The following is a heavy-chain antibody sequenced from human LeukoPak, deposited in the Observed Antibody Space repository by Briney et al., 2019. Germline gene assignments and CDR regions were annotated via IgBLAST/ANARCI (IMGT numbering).Heavy chain of an antibody. Sequence: PGGSLRLSCAAFRYTFSRYAMTWVRQAPGKGLEWVSTISGSAGRTYYADSVKGRFTISRDNSKNTLYLQLNSLRAEDTAVYYWAKDSLRSEIPLLDYWGQGTLVTVSS. CDR2: ISGSAGRT. V-gene: IGHV3-23*01. J-gene: IGHJ4*02. CDR3: AKDSLRSEIPLLDY. D-gene: IGHD2-21*01. CDR1: RYTFSRYA.